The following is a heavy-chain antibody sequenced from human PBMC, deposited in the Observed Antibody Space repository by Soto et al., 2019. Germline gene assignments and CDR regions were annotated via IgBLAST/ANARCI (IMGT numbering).Heavy chain of an antibody. CDR1: GYTFTSYD. CDR3: ARVRRSSGYYYGY. V-gene: IGHV1-8*01. D-gene: IGHD3-22*01. J-gene: IGHJ4*02. Sequence: SSVKGSCKASGYTFTSYDINWVRQAPGQGLEWMGWMNPNSGNTGYAQKFQGRVTMTRETSTRTVYMELRSLRSEDKAVYYCARVRRSSGYYYGYWGQGNSVTVSS. CDR2: MNPNSGNT.